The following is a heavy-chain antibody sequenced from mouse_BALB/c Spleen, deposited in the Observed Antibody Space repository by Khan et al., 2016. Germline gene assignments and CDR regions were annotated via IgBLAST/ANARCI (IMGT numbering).Heavy chain of an antibody. CDR2: ITSYNGAT. J-gene: IGHJ3*01. V-gene: IGHV1S34*01. D-gene: IGHD1-1*01. Sequence: LVKTGASVKISCKASGYSFTGYYMHWVKQSHGKSLEWIGYITSYNGATSYNQKFKGKATFTVDTSSSTAYMQFNSLTSEDSAVYYCASPYRSSYVGFAYWGQGTLVTVSA. CDR3: ASPYRSSYVGFAY. CDR1: GYSFTGYY.